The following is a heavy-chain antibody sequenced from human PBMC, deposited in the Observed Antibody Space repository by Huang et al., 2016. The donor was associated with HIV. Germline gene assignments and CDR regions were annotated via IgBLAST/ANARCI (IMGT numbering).Heavy chain of an antibody. J-gene: IGHJ4*02. V-gene: IGHV3-30*18. Sequence: QVQLVESGGGVVSPGMSLRLSCAASEFTFSSYGMHWVRQALGKGLEGVAVISYDGGTKYYADSVKGRFTISRDNSKNTLYLQMNSLRAEDTAVYYCAKDRQNRNGNYFDYWGQGTLVTVSS. CDR2: ISYDGGTK. CDR3: AKDRQNRNGNYFDY. CDR1: EFTFSSYG. D-gene: IGHD1-1*01.